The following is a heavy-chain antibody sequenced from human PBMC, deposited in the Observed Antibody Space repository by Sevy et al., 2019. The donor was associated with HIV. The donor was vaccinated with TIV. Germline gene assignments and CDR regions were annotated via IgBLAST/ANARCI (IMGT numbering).Heavy chain of an antibody. V-gene: IGHV3-7*01. D-gene: IGHD3-3*01. CDR1: GLILSSHW. J-gene: IGHJ4*02. Sequence: GGSLRLSCAASGLILSSHWMPWVRQAPGKGLEWVANINQDGSDKKHVDSVKGRFTISRDNAKNSLSLQMNSLRVEDTAMYYCATDYSWGQGTLVTVSS. CDR2: INQDGSDK. CDR3: ATDYS.